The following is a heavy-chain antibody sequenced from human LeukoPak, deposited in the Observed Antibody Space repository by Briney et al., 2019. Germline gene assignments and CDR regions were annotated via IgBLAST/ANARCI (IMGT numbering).Heavy chain of an antibody. J-gene: IGHJ4*02. CDR3: ARVCSGGSCRDY. D-gene: IGHD2-15*01. CDR2: IMQDGSEK. V-gene: IGHV3-7*01. Sequence: PGGSLRLSCAASGFTFSNYWMSWVRQAPEKGLEWVANIMQDGSEKYYVDSVKGRFTISRDNAKNSLYLQMNSLRAEDTAVYYCARVCSGGSCRDYWGQGTLVTVSS. CDR1: GFTFSNYW.